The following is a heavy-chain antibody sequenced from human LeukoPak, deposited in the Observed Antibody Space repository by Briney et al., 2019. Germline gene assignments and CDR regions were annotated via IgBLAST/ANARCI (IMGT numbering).Heavy chain of an antibody. CDR3: ASQAVAATDPNWFDP. V-gene: IGHV1-69*05. D-gene: IGHD6-19*01. CDR2: IIPIFGTA. J-gene: IGHJ5*02. CDR1: GGTFSSYA. Sequence: SVKVSCKASGGTFSSYAISWVRQAPGQGLEWMGGIIPIFGTANYAQKFQGRVTITTDESTSTAYMELSSLRSEDTAVYYCASQAVAATDPNWFDPWGQGTLVTVSS.